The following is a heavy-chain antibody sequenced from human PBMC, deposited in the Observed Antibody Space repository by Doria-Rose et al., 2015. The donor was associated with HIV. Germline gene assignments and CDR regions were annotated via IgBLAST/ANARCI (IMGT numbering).Heavy chain of an antibody. CDR3: ARWAPIYDIVVMYLAFDI. CDR2: INHSGST. V-gene: IGHV4-34*01. J-gene: IGHJ3*02. Sequence: QVQLQQWGAGLLKPSETLSLTCAVYGGSFSGYYWSWIRQPPGKGLEWIGEINHSGSTNYNPSLKRRVTISVDTSKNQFSLKLTSVTAADTAVYYCARWAPIYDIVVMYLAFDIWGQGTMVTVSS. D-gene: IGHD2-15*01. CDR1: GGSFSGYY.